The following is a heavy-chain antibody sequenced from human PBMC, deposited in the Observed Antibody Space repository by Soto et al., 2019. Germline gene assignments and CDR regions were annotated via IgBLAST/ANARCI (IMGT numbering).Heavy chain of an antibody. V-gene: IGHV1-18*01. CDR3: ARDPVAGPFDY. CDR1: GYGNTRYR. J-gene: IGHJ4*02. D-gene: IGHD6-19*01. CDR2: ISAYNGNT. Sequence: GAPAEPTSKAAGYGNTRYRIRRVLQAPGQGLEWMGWISAYNGNTNYAQKLQDRVTMTTDTSTSTAYMELRSLRSDDTAVYYCARDPVAGPFDYWGQGTLVTVSS.